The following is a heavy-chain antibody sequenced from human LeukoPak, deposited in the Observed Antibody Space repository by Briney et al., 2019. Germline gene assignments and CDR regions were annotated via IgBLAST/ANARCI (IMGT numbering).Heavy chain of an antibody. D-gene: IGHD1-26*01. V-gene: IGHV3-7*01. CDR3: ARNSGSNPFDY. Sequence: GGSLRLSCAASGFTFSSYWMSWVRQAPGKGLEWVASIEQDGSQKYYVDSVRGRFTISRDNAKNSVYLQTNSLRVEDTAVYYCARNSGSNPFDYWGQGTLVTVSS. CDR1: GFTFSSYW. CDR2: IEQDGSQK. J-gene: IGHJ4*02.